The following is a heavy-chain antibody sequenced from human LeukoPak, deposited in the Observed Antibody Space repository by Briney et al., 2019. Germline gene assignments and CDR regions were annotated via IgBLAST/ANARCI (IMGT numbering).Heavy chain of an antibody. D-gene: IGHD1-1*01. CDR3: ARDRGTWNDDGFDY. Sequence: SETLSLTCTVSGGSIINYYWSWIRQPPGKGLEWIGYIYYSGSTNYNPSLKSRVTISVDTSKNQFSLKLSSVTAADTAVYYCARDRGTWNDDGFDYWGQGTLVTVSS. V-gene: IGHV4-59*01. J-gene: IGHJ4*02. CDR1: GGSIINYY. CDR2: IYYSGST.